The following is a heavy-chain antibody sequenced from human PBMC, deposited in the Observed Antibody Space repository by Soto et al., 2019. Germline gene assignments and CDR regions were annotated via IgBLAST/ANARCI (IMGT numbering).Heavy chain of an antibody. Sequence: SDARSLTCAFSGYPISSVYYWGWVRQPPGKGLEWIGIIHHSGSTYYNPSLRSRITMSVDTSKNQFSLKMPSVTAADTAVYYCARSSGYVPGGDWGQGILVTVSS. CDR1: GYPISSVYY. V-gene: IGHV4-38-2*01. CDR3: ARSSGYVPGGD. J-gene: IGHJ4*02. CDR2: IHHSGST. D-gene: IGHD5-12*01.